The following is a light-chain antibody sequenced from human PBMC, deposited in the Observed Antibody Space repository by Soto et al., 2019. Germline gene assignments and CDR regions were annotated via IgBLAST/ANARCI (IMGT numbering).Light chain of an antibody. V-gene: IGKV1-9*01. CDR1: QGMSTY. CDR3: QQLNRYPS. J-gene: IGKJ4*01. Sequence: TQSPSSLSASVGDRITITCRASQGMSTYLAWYQQKPGKTPKLLIYAAYTLQSFVPSRFSGGGSGTDFTLTISSLQPEDFATYYCQQLNRYPSFGGGTKV. CDR2: AAY.